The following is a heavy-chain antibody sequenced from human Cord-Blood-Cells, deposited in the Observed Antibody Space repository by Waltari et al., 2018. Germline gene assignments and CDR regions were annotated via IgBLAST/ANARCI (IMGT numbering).Heavy chain of an antibody. V-gene: IGHV3-23*01. J-gene: IGHJ4*02. D-gene: IGHD6-6*01. CDR2: LRGCGGST. CDR3: AKDRQYSSSFGDY. Sequence: EVQLLESGGGLVQPGGSLRLSCAASGFTFSSYAMSWVRQAPGEGVEWVSSLRGCGGSTYYAGSVKGRFTISRDNSKNTLYLQMNSLRAEDTAVYYCAKDRQYSSSFGDYWGQGTLVTVSS. CDR1: GFTFSSYA.